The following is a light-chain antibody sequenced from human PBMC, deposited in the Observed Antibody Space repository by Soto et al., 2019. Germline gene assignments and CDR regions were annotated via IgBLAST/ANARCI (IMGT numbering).Light chain of an antibody. CDR1: SPNIGGNY. V-gene: IGLV1-47*01. CDR3: ASWDDHLGGHVE. J-gene: IGLJ2*01. Sequence: QSVLTQPPSASGTPGQRVIISCSGTSPNIGGNYVYWYQQLPGTAPRLLIFRSNQRPSGVPDRFSGSKSGTSASLAISGLRSEDEGDYYCASWDDHLGGHVEFGGGTKLTVL. CDR2: RSN.